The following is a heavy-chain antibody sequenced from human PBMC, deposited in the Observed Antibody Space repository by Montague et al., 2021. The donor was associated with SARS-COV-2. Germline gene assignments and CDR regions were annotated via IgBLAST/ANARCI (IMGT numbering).Heavy chain of an antibody. CDR3: ARVKKGGFYSYYGMDV. Sequence: SLRLSCAASGFTLSSYGMKWVRQAPGKGLEWISYISYTGTTTYYADSVTGRFIICRDDAKNSLSLQMTSLRADDSAIYYCARVKKGGFYSYYGMDVWGQGTSVTVS. J-gene: IGHJ6*02. CDR1: GFTLSSYG. CDR2: ISYTGTTT. V-gene: IGHV3-48*03. D-gene: IGHD3-16*01.